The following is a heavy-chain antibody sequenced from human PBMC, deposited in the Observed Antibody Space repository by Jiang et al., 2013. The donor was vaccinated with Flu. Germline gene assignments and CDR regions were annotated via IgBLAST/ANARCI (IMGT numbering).Heavy chain of an antibody. Sequence: GAEVKKPGESLKISCKGSGFSFTSSWIGWVRQMPGKGLEWMGIIYPGDSDTKYSPSFQGQVTISADKSIKIAYLHLTTLQASDTAIYYCGRMEGWYGGNSGAYFDYWGQGTRVTVSS. CDR3: GRMEGWYGGNSGAYFDY. D-gene: IGHD4-23*01. CDR1: GFSFTSSW. CDR2: IYPGDSDT. V-gene: IGHV5-51*01. J-gene: IGHJ4*02.